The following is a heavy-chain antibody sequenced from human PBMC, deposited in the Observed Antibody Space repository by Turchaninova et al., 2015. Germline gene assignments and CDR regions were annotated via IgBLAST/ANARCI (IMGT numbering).Heavy chain of an antibody. CDR3: ARDGGYGSGSYRFDY. V-gene: IGHV4-31*03. D-gene: IGHD3-10*01. CDR1: GGSISRGGSY. Sequence: QVQLQESGPGLVKPSQTLSLTRTVPGGSISRGGSYWSGIRQHPGQGLEWIGYIYYGGSTSYNPSLKRRVTISVDMSKNQFSLKLNSVTAADTAVYYCARDGGYGSGSYRFDYWGQGTLVTVSS. CDR2: IYYGGST. J-gene: IGHJ4*02.